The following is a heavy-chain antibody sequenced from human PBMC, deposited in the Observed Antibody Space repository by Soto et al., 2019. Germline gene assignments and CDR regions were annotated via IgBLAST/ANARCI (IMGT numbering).Heavy chain of an antibody. CDR2: IYATGTT. D-gene: IGHD1-26*01. CDR3: VRDGAKTLRDWFDP. CDR1: SASISGFY. V-gene: IGHV4-4*07. Sequence: SETLSLTCTVSSASISGFYWSWIRKSAGKGLEWIGRIYATGTTDYNPSLKSRVMMSVDTSKKQFSLKLRSVTAADTAVYYCVRDGAKTLRDWFDPWGQGISVTVSS. J-gene: IGHJ5*02.